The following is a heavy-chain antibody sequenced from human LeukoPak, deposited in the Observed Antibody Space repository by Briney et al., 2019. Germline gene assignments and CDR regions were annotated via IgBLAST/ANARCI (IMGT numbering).Heavy chain of an antibody. V-gene: IGHV3-33*01. CDR2: IWYDGSNK. D-gene: IGHD2-15*01. CDR1: GFTFSSYG. CDR3: AGSGEAAHTYYFDY. J-gene: IGHJ4*02. Sequence: GGSLRLPCAASGFTFSSYGMHWVRQAPGKGLEWVAVIWYDGSNKYYADSVKGRFTISRDNSKNTLYLQMNSLRAEDTAVYYCAGSGEAAHTYYFDYWGQGTLVTVSS.